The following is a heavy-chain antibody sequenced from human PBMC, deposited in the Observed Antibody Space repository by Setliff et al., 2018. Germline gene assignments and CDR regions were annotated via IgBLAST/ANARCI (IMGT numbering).Heavy chain of an antibody. CDR2: INPNTGGS. V-gene: IGHV1-2*02. D-gene: IGHD3-22*01. CDR3: AKVNYYDKGAYLPFDY. Sequence: GASVKVSCMASGYTFTEYSIHWVRQAPGQGLEWMGWINPNTGGSNYTQKFQDRVTMTTDTSISTAYMEMSRLTSDDTAVYYCAKVNYYDKGAYLPFDYWGQGTQVTVSS. CDR1: GYTFTEYS. J-gene: IGHJ4*02.